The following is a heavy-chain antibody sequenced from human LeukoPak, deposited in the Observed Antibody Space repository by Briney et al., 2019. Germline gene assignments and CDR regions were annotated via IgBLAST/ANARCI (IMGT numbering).Heavy chain of an antibody. CDR3: ARGPLYSSSLIGDWFDP. J-gene: IGHJ5*02. Sequence: ASVKVSCKASGYTFTRYDIKWVRQATGQGGERMGWMNPNYGNTCYAQKFQGRVTMTRHTSISTAYMELTSLRSEDTAVYYCARGPLYSSSLIGDWFDPWGQGTLVTVSS. V-gene: IGHV1-8*01. CDR1: GYTFTRYD. CDR2: MNPNYGNT. D-gene: IGHD6-6*01.